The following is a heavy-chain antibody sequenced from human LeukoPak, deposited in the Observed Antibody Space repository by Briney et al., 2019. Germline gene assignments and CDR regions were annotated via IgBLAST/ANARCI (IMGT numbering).Heavy chain of an antibody. Sequence: ISCKAAAGIFTSCWISSGRRLPREGREWRGRIDPSDSYTNYNPSFQGHVTISADKSISTAYLQWSSLKASDTAMYYCARHQGATVYFYWGQGTLVTVSS. D-gene: IGHD2/OR15-2a*01. CDR1: AGIFTSCW. CDR2: IDPSDSYT. CDR3: ARHQGATVYFY. J-gene: IGHJ4*02. V-gene: IGHV5-10-1*01.